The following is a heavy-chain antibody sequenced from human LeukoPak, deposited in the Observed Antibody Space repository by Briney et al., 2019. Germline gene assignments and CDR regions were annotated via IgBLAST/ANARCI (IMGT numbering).Heavy chain of an antibody. CDR1: GFIFSDYV. Sequence: GESLRLSCAASGFIFSDYVMIWVRQAPGKGLEWVSGITASGDRTYYADSVKGRFTMSRDNSKNTVYLQMNSLRIDDTAGYYCARRDIVVVVSASDYWGQGTLVTVSS. V-gene: IGHV3-23*01. CDR3: ARRDIVVVVSASDY. CDR2: ITASGDRT. D-gene: IGHD2-15*01. J-gene: IGHJ4*02.